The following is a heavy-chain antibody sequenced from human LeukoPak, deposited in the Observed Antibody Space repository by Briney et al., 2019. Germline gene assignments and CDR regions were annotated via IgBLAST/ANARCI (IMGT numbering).Heavy chain of an antibody. V-gene: IGHV3-23*01. D-gene: IGHD1-26*01. CDR1: AFTFSSYA. CDR2: ISSSGDT. Sequence: GGSLRFSCAASAFTFSSYAVTWVRQAPGKGLEWVSAISSSGDTYYAGSVRGWFTVSRDNSKNTLYLQMNSLRAEDTAVYYCAKDAVGATAYHFDYWGQGTLVTVSS. CDR3: AKDAVGATAYHFDY. J-gene: IGHJ4*02.